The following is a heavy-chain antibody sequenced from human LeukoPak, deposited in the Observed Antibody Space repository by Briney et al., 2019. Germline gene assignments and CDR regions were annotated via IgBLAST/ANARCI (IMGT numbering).Heavy chain of an antibody. CDR3: ARDSEALELRYFDWLLPYYYGMDV. Sequence: ASVKVSCKASGYTFTGYYMHWVRQAPGQGLEWMGWINPNSGGTNYAQKFQGRVTMSRDTSISTAYMELSRLRSDDTAVYYCARDSEALELRYFDWLLPYYYGMDVWGQGTTVTVSS. V-gene: IGHV1-2*02. J-gene: IGHJ6*02. D-gene: IGHD3-9*01. CDR1: GYTFTGYY. CDR2: INPNSGGT.